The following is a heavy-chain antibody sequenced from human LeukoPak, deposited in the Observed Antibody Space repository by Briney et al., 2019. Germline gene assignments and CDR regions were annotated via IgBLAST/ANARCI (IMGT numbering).Heavy chain of an antibody. J-gene: IGHJ6*03. V-gene: IGHV3-30*12. CDR2: MRYDGSNK. Sequence: GGSLRLSCAASGFAFSDYGVHWVRQAPGKGLEWVAFMRYDGSNKYYGDSVKGRFTISRDNSKNTLYLQMNSLKTEDTAVYYCTSEDIVVVPAATTSDYYYYMDVWGKGTTVTVSS. CDR3: TSEDIVVVPAATTSDYYYYMDV. D-gene: IGHD2-2*01. CDR1: GFAFSDYG.